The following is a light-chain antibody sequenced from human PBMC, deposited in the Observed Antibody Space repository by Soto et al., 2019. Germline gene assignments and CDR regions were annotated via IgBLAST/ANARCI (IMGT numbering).Light chain of an antibody. V-gene: IGKV1-9*01. CDR2: AAS. CDR3: QQLFDSPIT. CDR1: QVVSTS. Sequence: DILLTQSPSFLSLSLGESVTITCRASQVVSTSLAWYQEKPGKAPKLLIYAASTLESGVPSRFSATVSGTEFSLTITSLQPEDFATYYCQQLFDSPITFGQGTRLEIK. J-gene: IGKJ5*01.